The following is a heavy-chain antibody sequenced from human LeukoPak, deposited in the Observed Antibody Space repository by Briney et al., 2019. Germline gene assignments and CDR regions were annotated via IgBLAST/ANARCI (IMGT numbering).Heavy chain of an antibody. CDR1: GGSISSYY. V-gene: IGHV4-4*07. CDR2: IYSSGST. Sequence: PSETLSLTCTVSGGSISSYYWSWIRQPAGKGLEWIGRIYSSGSTNYNPSLKSRVTMSVDTSKNQFSLKLSSVTAADTAVYYCARDGVSSTDIVATIPGYYYYMDVWGKGTTVTVSS. CDR3: ARDGVSSTDIVATIPGYYYYMDV. D-gene: IGHD5-12*01. J-gene: IGHJ6*03.